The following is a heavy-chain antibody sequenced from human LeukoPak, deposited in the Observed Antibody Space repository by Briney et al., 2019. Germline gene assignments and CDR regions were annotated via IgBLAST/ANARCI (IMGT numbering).Heavy chain of an antibody. CDR2: ISSSSSYT. D-gene: IGHD5-12*01. Sequence: PGGSLRLSCAASGFTFSDYYMSWIRQAPGKGLEWVSYISSSSSYTNYADSVKGQFTISRDNAKNSLYLQMNSLRAEDTAVYYCARGGIVATIRDFDYWGQGTLVTVSS. V-gene: IGHV3-11*06. CDR1: GFTFSDYY. J-gene: IGHJ4*02. CDR3: ARGGIVATIRDFDY.